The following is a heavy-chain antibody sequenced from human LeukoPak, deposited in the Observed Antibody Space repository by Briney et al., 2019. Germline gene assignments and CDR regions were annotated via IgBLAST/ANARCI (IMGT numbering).Heavy chain of an antibody. V-gene: IGHV4-39*01. J-gene: IGHJ4*02. CDR3: ARHEAQDFDY. CDR1: GGSISTSAYY. CDR2: IYYSGST. Sequence: PSETLSLTCIVSGGSISTSAYYWGWIRQPPGEGLQWIGSIYYSGSTYYNSSLKSRVTISVDTSTSQFSLRLSSVTAADTAVYYCARHEAQDFDYWGQGTLVTVSS.